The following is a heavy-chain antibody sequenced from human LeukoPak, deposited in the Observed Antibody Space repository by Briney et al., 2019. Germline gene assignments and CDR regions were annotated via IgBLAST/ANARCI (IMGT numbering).Heavy chain of an antibody. CDR3: ARMGKGESWFGELLPKASYFDY. CDR2: IYNSGGT. D-gene: IGHD3-10*01. V-gene: IGHV4-59*01. CDR1: GGFITSSFY. Sequence: NPSETLSLTCTVSGGFITSSFYWSWIRQSPGKGLEWIGYIYNSGGTKYNPSLRSRLTISVDTSKNQFSLNLSSVTAADTAVYYCARMGKGESWFGELLPKASYFDYWGQGTLVTVSS. J-gene: IGHJ4*02.